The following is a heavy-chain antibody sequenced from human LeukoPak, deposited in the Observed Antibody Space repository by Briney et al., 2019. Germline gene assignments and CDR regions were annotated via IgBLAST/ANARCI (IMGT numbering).Heavy chain of an antibody. J-gene: IGHJ4*02. Sequence: PGGSLRLSCAASGFTFSSYGMSWVRQAPGKGLEWVSAISGSGGSTYYADSVKGRFTISRDNSENTLYLQMNSLRAEDTAVYYCAKDRSYGSGTKSDYWGQGTLVTVSS. CDR2: ISGSGGST. CDR1: GFTFSSYG. CDR3: AKDRSYGSGTKSDY. V-gene: IGHV3-23*01. D-gene: IGHD3-10*01.